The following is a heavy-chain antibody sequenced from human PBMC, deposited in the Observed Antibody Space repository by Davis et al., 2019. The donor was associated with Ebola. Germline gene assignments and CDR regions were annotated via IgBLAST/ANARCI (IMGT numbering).Heavy chain of an antibody. Sequence: GGSLRLSCAASGFTFSSYAMSWVRQAPGKGLEWVSAISGSGGSTYYADSVKGRFTISRDNSKNTLYLQMNSLRAEDTAVYYCAKGDSSGYGVRILGYWGQGTLVTVSS. CDR1: GFTFSSYA. CDR2: ISGSGGST. J-gene: IGHJ4*02. CDR3: AKGDSSGYGVRILGY. D-gene: IGHD3-22*01. V-gene: IGHV3-23*01.